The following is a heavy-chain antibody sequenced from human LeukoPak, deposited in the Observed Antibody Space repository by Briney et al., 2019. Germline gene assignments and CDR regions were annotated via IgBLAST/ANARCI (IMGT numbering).Heavy chain of an antibody. CDR1: GGSISSGGYS. CDR2: IYHSGST. CDR3: VRGGWFGEFTI. D-gene: IGHD3-10*01. J-gene: IGHJ4*02. V-gene: IGHV4-30-2*01. Sequence: PSQTLSLTCAVSGGSISSGGYSWSWIRQPPGKGLEWIGYIYHSGSTYYSPSLKSRVTLSVDMSKNHFSLKLSSVTAADTAVYYCVRGGWFGEFTIWGQGTLVTVSS.